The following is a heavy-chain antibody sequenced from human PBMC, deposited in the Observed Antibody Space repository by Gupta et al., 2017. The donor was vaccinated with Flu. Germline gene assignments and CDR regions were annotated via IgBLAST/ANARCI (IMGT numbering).Heavy chain of an antibody. V-gene: IGHV3-23*01. CDR2: ISGSGGST. Sequence: EVQLLESGGGLVQPGGSLRLPCAASGFTFSSYAMAWVRQAPGKGLEWVSAISGSGGSTYYADSVKGRFTISRDNSKNTLYLQMNSLRAEDTAVYYCAKLWYSGYDFYFDYWGQGTLVTVSS. J-gene: IGHJ4*02. CDR3: AKLWYSGYDFYFDY. CDR1: GFTFSSYA. D-gene: IGHD5-12*01.